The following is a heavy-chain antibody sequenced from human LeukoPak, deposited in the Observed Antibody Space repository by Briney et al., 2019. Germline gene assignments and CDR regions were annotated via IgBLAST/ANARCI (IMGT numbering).Heavy chain of an antibody. CDR3: ARGHYDSSGYYGAPQDYYYYGMDV. D-gene: IGHD3-22*01. V-gene: IGHV4-59*01. Sequence: SETLSLTCTVSGGSISSYYWSWIRQPPGKGLEWIGYIYYSGSTNHNPSLKSRVTISVDTSKNQFSLKLSSVTAADTAVYYCARGHYDSSGYYGAPQDYYYYGMDVWGQGTTVTVSS. CDR1: GGSISSYY. J-gene: IGHJ6*02. CDR2: IYYSGST.